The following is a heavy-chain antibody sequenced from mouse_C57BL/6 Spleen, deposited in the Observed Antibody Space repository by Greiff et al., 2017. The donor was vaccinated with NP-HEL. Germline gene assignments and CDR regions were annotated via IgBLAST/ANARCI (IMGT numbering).Heavy chain of an antibody. CDR3: AGIYYDYDDFDY. CDR1: GYAFSSSW. Sequence: VKPGASVKISCKASGYAFSSSWMNWVKQRPGKGLEWIGRIYPGDGDTNYNGKFKGKATLTADKSSSTAYMQLSSLTSEDSAVYFCAGIYYDYDDFDYWGQGTTLTVSS. CDR2: IYPGDGDT. J-gene: IGHJ2*01. D-gene: IGHD2-4*01. V-gene: IGHV1-82*01.